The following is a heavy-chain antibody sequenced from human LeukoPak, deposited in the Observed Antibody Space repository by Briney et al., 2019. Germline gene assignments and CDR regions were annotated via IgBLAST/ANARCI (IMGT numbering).Heavy chain of an antibody. J-gene: IGHJ4*02. D-gene: IGHD3-16*02. CDR2: IIPIFGTA. CDR3: ARALYDYVWGSYRSHDY. V-gene: IGHV1-69*13. Sequence: SVKVSCKASGGTFSSYGITWVRQAPGQGLEWMGGIIPIFGTADNAQKFQGRVTITADESTSTAYMELSSLRSEDTAVYYCARALYDYVWGSYRSHDYWGQGTLVTVSS. CDR1: GGTFSSYG.